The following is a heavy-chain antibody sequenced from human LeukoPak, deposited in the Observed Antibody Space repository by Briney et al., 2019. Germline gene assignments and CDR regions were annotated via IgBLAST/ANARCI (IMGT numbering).Heavy chain of an antibody. J-gene: IGHJ4*02. D-gene: IGHD6-13*01. CDR1: GFTFSSYA. V-gene: IGHV3-23*01. Sequence: PGGSLRLSCAASGFTFSSYAMSWVRQAPGKGLEWVSTITGSGGTAYHADSVKGRFTISRDNSKNTLYLKMNSLRAEDTAVYYCAKSLDSSSWYSVFDSWGQGTLVTVSS. CDR2: ITGSGGTA. CDR3: AKSLDSSSWYSVFDS.